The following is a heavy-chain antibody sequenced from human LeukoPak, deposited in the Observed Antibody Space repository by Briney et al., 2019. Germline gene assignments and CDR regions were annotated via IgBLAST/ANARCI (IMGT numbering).Heavy chain of an antibody. CDR3: ASTYGSGSYYRRSWFDP. Sequence: SETLSLTCTVSGVSISSSNSYWGWIRQPPGKGLEWIGSIYYSGSTYYNPSLKSRVTISVDTSKNQFSLKLSSVTAADTAVYYCASTYGSGSYYRRSWFDPWGQGTLVTVSS. D-gene: IGHD3-10*01. CDR2: IYYSGST. CDR1: GVSISSSNSY. J-gene: IGHJ5*02. V-gene: IGHV4-39*07.